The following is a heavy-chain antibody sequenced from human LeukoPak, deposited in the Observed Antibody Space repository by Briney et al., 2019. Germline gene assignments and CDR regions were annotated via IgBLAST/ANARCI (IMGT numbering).Heavy chain of an antibody. Sequence: PSETLSLTCTVSGGSISTSSYYWGWIRQPPGKGLEWLGSIYYGGSTYYNPSLKSRITISVATSKNQFSLNLSSVTAADTAVYYCARLYSSSLSRVFDYWGQGTLVTVSS. CDR3: ARLYSSSLSRVFDY. CDR2: IYYGGST. V-gene: IGHV4-39*07. CDR1: GGSISTSSYY. J-gene: IGHJ4*02. D-gene: IGHD6-13*01.